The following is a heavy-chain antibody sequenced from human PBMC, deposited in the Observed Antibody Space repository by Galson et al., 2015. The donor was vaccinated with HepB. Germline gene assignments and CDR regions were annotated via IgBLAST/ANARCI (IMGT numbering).Heavy chain of an antibody. J-gene: IGHJ6*02. V-gene: IGHV4-61*01. CDR3: ARGSGASYYYYGMDV. CDR1: GGSVSSGSYY. CDR2: IYYSGST. Sequence: ETLSLTCTVSGGSVSSGSYYWSWIRQPPGKGLEWIGYIYYSGSTNYNPSLKSRVTISVDTSKNQFSLKLSSVTAADTAVYYCARGSGASYYYYGMDVWGQGTTVTVSS. D-gene: IGHD3-3*01.